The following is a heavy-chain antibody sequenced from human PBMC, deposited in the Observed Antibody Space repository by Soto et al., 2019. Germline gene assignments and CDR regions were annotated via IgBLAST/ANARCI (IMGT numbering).Heavy chain of an antibody. CDR1: GFSFSSNW. D-gene: IGHD2-21*01. Sequence: EVQLVESGGGFVQPGGSLRLSCAASGFSFSSNWLHWVRRVPGRGLVWVSLINTDGSFTVYVDSVKGRFTMSRDNAKNTLYRQMNSLRGEDRAVYYCARDGEGFWGQGTLVTVSS. CDR2: INTDGSFT. J-gene: IGHJ4*02. CDR3: ARDGEGF. V-gene: IGHV3-74*03.